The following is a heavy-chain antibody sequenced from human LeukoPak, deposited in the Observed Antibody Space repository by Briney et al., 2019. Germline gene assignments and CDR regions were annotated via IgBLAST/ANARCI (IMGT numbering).Heavy chain of an antibody. J-gene: IGHJ4*02. D-gene: IGHD3-22*01. V-gene: IGHV3-23*01. CDR1: GFTFADYA. CDR3: ARDQYYYDSSGYYN. Sequence: GGSLRLSCAASGFTFADYAMTWVRQAPGKGLEWVSAISGSGGSAYYADSVKGRFTISRDNAKNSLYLQMNSLRAEDTAVYYCARDQYYYDSSGYYNWGQGTLVTVSS. CDR2: ISGSGGSA.